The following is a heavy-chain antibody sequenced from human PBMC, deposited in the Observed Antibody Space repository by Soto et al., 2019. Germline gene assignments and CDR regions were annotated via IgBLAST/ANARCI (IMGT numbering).Heavy chain of an antibody. CDR3: ARDSSSSQDAFDI. Sequence: GGSLRLSCAASGFTFSSYSMNWVRQAPGKGLEWVSSISSSSIYIYYADSVKGRFTISRDNAKNSLYLQMNSLRAEDTAVYYCARDSSSSQDAFDIWGQGTMVTVSS. V-gene: IGHV3-21*01. J-gene: IGHJ3*02. CDR1: GFTFSSYS. D-gene: IGHD6-13*01. CDR2: ISSSSIYI.